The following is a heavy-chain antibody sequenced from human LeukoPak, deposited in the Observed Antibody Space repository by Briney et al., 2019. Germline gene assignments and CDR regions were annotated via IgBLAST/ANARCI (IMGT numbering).Heavy chain of an antibody. J-gene: IGHJ5*02. CDR2: IYSGGST. CDR1: GFAVSSNY. V-gene: IGHV3-66*01. D-gene: IGHD5-12*01. CDR3: ARDSGYASNWFDP. Sequence: GGSLRLSCAASGFAVSSNYMSWVRQAPGKGLEWVSVIYSGGSTYYADSVKGRFTISRDNSKNTLYLQMNSLRAEDTAVYYCARDSGYASNWFDPWGQGTLVTVSS.